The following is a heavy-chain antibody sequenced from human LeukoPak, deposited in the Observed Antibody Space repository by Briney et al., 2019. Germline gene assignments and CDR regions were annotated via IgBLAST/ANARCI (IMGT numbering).Heavy chain of an antibody. V-gene: IGHV3-53*01. CDR3: ARRSPICSGGSCYDTHGYYYYYGMDV. D-gene: IGHD2-15*01. CDR1: GFTVSSNY. CDR2: IYSGGST. Sequence: GGSLRLSCAASGFTVSSNYMSWVRPAPGKGLEWVSVIYSGGSTYYADSVKGRFTISRDNSKNTLYLQMNSLRAEDTAVYYCARRSPICSGGSCYDTHGYYYYYGMDVWGQGTTVTVSS. J-gene: IGHJ6*02.